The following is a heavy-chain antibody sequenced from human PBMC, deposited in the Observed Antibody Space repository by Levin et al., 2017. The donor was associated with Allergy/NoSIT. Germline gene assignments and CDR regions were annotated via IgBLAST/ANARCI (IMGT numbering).Heavy chain of an antibody. Sequence: SCVVSGFTFSSYAMSWIRQTPDKGLEWISIISGNSRTIYYADSVRGRFTISRDNSKNTLYLQMNSLSAQDTALYYCVSYRDGPYIHIAYCGQGTLVTVSS. CDR3: VSYRDGPYIHIAY. V-gene: IGHV3-23*01. J-gene: IGHJ4*02. D-gene: IGHD3-16*02. CDR1: GFTFSSYA. CDR2: ISGNSRTI.